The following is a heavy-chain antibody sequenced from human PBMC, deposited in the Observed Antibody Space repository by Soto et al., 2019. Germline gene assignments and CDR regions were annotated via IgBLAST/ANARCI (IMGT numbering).Heavy chain of an antibody. CDR2: INPSGGST. CDR3: ARGLLSAYYDSSGYYFLFDP. CDR1: GYTFTSYY. D-gene: IGHD3-22*01. V-gene: IGHV1-46*01. J-gene: IGHJ5*02. Sequence: VKVSCKASGYTFTSYYMHWVRQAPGQGLEWMGIINPSGGSTSYAQKFQGRVTMTRDTSTSTVYMELSSLRSEDTAVYYCARGLLSAYYDSSGYYFLFDPWGQGTLVTVSS.